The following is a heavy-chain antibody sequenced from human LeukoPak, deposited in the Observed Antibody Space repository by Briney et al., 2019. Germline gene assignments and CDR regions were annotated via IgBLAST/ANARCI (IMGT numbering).Heavy chain of an antibody. J-gene: IGHJ5*02. Sequence: SETLSLTCTVSGGSISSSSYYWGWIRQPPGKGLEWIGSIYYSGSTYYNPSLKSRVTISVDTSKNQFSLNLSSVTAADTAVYYCATEGQRGFDPWGQGTLVTVSS. CDR2: IYYSGST. CDR3: ATEGQRGFDP. D-gene: IGHD1-1*01. CDR1: GGSISSSSYY. V-gene: IGHV4-39*07.